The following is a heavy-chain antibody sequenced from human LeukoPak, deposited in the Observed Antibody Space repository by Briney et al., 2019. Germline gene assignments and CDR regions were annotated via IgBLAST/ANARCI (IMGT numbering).Heavy chain of an antibody. CDR3: ARYLRDSGTYVFDY. J-gene: IGHJ4*02. CDR2: VHYSAGT. CDR1: GASISSYY. D-gene: IGHD3-16*01. Sequence: SSETLSLTCTVSGASISSYYWSWMRQSPGRGLEWLGYVHYSAGTNYNPSLSSRVTMSIDTSRSQFSLRLSSLTAVDTAVYYCARYLRDSGTYVFDYWGQGTPGTVSS. V-gene: IGHV4-59*01.